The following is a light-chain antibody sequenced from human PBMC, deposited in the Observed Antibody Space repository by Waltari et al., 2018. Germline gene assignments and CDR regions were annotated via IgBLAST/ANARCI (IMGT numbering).Light chain of an antibody. V-gene: IGKV4-1*01. CDR3: QQYNSSPRT. CDR1: PSILNISTTKNF. CDR2: WAS. J-gene: IGKJ1*01. Sequence: EIVMTQFPASLAVSLGERDTINCNASPSILNISTTKNFLAWYQQNPGQHPRLLIFWASTRDSGVPDRFSGAGSGTDFTLTISSLQAEDVAVYYCQQYNSSPRTFGQGTKVEIK.